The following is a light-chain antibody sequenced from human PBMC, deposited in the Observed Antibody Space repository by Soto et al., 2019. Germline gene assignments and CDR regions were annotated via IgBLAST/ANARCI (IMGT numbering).Light chain of an antibody. CDR1: QSVGSRW. CDR2: GAS. Sequence: EILLTQSPGTLSLSPGERDTLSCRASQSVGSRWLAWYQQKPGQAPRLLIYGASIRATGIPDRFSGSGSGTDFTLTISRLESEDFAVYYCQQYDSSRTFGQGTKVEMK. CDR3: QQYDSSRT. J-gene: IGKJ1*01. V-gene: IGKV3-20*01.